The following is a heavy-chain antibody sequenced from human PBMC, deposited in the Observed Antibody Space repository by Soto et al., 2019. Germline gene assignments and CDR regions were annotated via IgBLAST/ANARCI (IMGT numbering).Heavy chain of an antibody. J-gene: IGHJ4*02. D-gene: IGHD3-3*01. CDR2: ISYDGSKQ. CDR3: ARRRFLDSPLDF. V-gene: IGHV3-30*03. CDR1: GFTFSTYG. Sequence: QVQLVESGGGVVQPGRSLRLSCSVSGFTFSTYGMHWVRQAPGKGLAWVAFISYDGSKQYYEDSVRGRFTISRANSNNTLYLQMNNMTREDTDGYFCARRRFLDSPLDFWGQGTLVTVSS.